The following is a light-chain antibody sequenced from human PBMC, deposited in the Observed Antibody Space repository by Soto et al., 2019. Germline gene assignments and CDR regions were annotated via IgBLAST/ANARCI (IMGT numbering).Light chain of an antibody. CDR1: QSISPW. CDR3: QQYNTYPLT. J-gene: IGKJ4*01. V-gene: IGKV1-5*03. Sequence: DIQMTQSPSTLSASVGDSVTITCRASQSISPWLAWYQQKPGKAPTLLIYKASSLEGGVPSRFRGSGSGTDFNITISSLQPDDFASYYCQQYNTYPLTFGGGTMVEIK. CDR2: KAS.